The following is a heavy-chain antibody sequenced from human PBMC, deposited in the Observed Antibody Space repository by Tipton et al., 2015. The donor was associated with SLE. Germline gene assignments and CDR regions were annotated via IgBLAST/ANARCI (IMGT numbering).Heavy chain of an antibody. J-gene: IGHJ4*02. V-gene: IGHV4-39*07. Sequence: TLSLTCTVSGGSISSSSYYWGWIRQPPGKGLEWIGSIYYSGGTYYNPSLKSRVTISVDTSKNQFSLKLSSVTAADTAVYYCARQMGPGYFDYWGQGTLVTVSS. CDR1: GGSISSSSYY. D-gene: IGHD5-24*01. CDR2: IYYSGGT. CDR3: ARQMGPGYFDY.